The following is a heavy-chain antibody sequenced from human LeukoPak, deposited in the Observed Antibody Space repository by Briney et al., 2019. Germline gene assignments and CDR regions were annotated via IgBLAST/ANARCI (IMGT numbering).Heavy chain of an antibody. D-gene: IGHD3-10*01. CDR1: GGTFSSYA. J-gene: IGHJ6*02. CDR2: IIPIFGTA. V-gene: IGHV1-69*13. CDR3: ATPRGYYYYGIDV. Sequence: GASVKVSCKASGGTFSSYAISWVRQAPGQGLEWMGGIIPIFGTANYAQRFQGRVTITADESTSTAYMELSSLRSEDTAVYYCATPRGYYYYGIDVWGQGTTVTVSS.